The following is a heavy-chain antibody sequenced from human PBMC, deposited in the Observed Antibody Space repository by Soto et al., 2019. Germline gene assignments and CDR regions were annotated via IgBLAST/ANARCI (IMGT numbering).Heavy chain of an antibody. J-gene: IGHJ6*02. CDR3: ARGLVKQQLGLDHYYGMDV. CDR1: GGSFSGYY. D-gene: IGHD6-13*01. CDR2: INHSGST. V-gene: IGHV4-34*01. Sequence: SETLSLTCAVYGGSFSGYYWSWIRQPPGKGLEWIGEINHSGSTNYNPSLKSRVTISVDTSKNQFSLKLSSVTAADTAVYYCARGLVKQQLGLDHYYGMDVWGPGTTVTVSS.